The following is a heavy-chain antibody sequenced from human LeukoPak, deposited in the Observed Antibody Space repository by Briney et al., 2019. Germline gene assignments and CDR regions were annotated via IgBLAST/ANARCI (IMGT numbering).Heavy chain of an antibody. Sequence: PGGSLRLSCAASGFTVSSNYMSWVRQAPGKGLEWVSVIYSGGSTYYADSVKGRFTISRDNSKNTLYLQMNSLRAEDTAVYHCARGFIAVAPFDYWGQGTLVTVSS. CDR3: ARGFIAVAPFDY. J-gene: IGHJ4*02. CDR2: IYSGGST. D-gene: IGHD6-19*01. CDR1: GFTVSSNY. V-gene: IGHV3-53*01.